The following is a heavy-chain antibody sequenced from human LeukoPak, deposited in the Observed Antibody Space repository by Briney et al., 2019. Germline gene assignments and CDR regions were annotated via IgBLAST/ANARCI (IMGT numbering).Heavy chain of an antibody. J-gene: IGHJ4*02. CDR3: TAEKNGSPHY. D-gene: IGHD2-8*01. CDR1: RGSVSSSTYY. V-gene: IGHV4-39*07. CDR2: IYYTGSA. Sequence: SETLSLTCTVSRGSVSSSTYYWSWVRQPPGKGLEWIASIYYTGSAYYNPSLKSRVTISLDMSKNEFFLTMTSVTAADTAVYFCTAEKNGSPHYWGQGTQVTVSS.